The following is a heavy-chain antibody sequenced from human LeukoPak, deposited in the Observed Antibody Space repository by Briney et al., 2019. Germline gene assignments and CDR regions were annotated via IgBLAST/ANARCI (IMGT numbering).Heavy chain of an antibody. CDR3: ARQQWLLGFHY. V-gene: IGHV4-39*07. Sequence: PSETLSLTCSVSGGSISSSNYYWGWIRQPPGEGLEWIGSIYYSGSTYYNPSLKSRVTISVDTSKNQFFLKLSSVTAADTAVYYCARQQWLLGFHYWGQGALVTVSS. J-gene: IGHJ4*02. CDR1: GGSISSSNYY. CDR2: IYYSGST. D-gene: IGHD6-19*01.